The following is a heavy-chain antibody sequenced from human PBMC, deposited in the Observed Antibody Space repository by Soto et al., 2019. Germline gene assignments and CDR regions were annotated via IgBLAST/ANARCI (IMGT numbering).Heavy chain of an antibody. D-gene: IGHD4-17*01. CDR2: IIPIFGTA. V-gene: IGHV1-69*06. J-gene: IGHJ4*02. CDR3: ARGRHLTTVTSFDY. CDR1: GGTFSSYA. Sequence: ASVKVSCKASGGTFSSYAISWVRQAPGQGLEWMGGIIPIFGTANYAQKFQGRVTITADKSTSAAYMELSSLRSEDTAVYYCARGRHLTTVTSFDYWGQGTLVTVSS.